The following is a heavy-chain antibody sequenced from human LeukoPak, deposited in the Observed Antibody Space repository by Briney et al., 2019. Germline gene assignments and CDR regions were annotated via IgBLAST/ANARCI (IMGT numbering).Heavy chain of an antibody. J-gene: IGHJ5*02. CDR2: IIPIFGTA. CDR1: GGTFSSYA. D-gene: IGHD4-17*01. Sequence: ASVKVSCKASGGTFSSYAISWVRQAPGRGLEWMGGIIPIFGTASYAQKFQGRVTITADESTSTAYMELSSPRSEDTAVYYCARGAVTTSFGIDPWGQGTLVAVSS. V-gene: IGHV1-69*13. CDR3: ARGAVTTSFGIDP.